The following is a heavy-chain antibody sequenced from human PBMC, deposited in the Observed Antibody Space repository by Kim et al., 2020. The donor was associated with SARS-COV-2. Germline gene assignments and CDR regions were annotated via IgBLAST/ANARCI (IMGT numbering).Heavy chain of an antibody. J-gene: IGHJ4*02. CDR3: ARVPWRTYYYGSGSAPFDY. CDR1: GGSFSGYY. CDR2: INHSGST. Sequence: SETLSLTCAVYGGSFSGYYWSWIRQPPGKGLEWIGEINHSGSTNYNPSLKSRVTISVDTSKNQFSLKLSSVTAADTAVYYCARVPWRTYYYGSGSAPFDYWGQGTLVTVSS. V-gene: IGHV4-34*01. D-gene: IGHD3-10*01.